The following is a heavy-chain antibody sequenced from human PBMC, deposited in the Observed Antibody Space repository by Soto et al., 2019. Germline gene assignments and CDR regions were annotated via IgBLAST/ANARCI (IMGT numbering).Heavy chain of an antibody. CDR1: GGSITSGGYY. J-gene: IGHJ3*02. CDR2: VYSSGRT. D-gene: IGHD5-12*01. V-gene: IGHV4-31*03. CDR3: ARDHNGFNKASDI. Sequence: QLHLQESSPGLVRPSQTLSLTCSVSGGSITSGGYYWGWIRQLPGKGLEWVAYVYSSGRTYYNPSLESRISISLYTSKNEFSLILRSVTVDDTGIYYCARDHNGFNKASDIWGQGAMVTVSA.